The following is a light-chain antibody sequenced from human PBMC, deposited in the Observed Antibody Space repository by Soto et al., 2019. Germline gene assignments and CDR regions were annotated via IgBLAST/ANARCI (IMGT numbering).Light chain of an antibody. CDR2: SSN. V-gene: IGLV1-44*01. J-gene: IGLJ3*02. CDR1: HSNIGRNS. CDR3: AAWDDSLNGRV. Sequence: QLVLTQPPSASGTPGQRVTIPCSGTHSNIGRNSVNWYLQLPGTAPRLLIFSSNQRPLGVPDRFSGSRSGTPASLAITGLRSEDDAYYYCAAWDDSLNGRVFGGGTKVTVL.